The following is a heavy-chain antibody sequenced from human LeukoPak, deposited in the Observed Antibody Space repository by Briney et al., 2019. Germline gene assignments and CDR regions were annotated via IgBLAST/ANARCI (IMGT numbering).Heavy chain of an antibody. CDR3: ARQGVEYSYDIRDAFDI. Sequence: SETLSLTCTVSGGSISSSSCYWGWIRQPPGKGLEWIGSIYYSGSTYYNPFLKSRVTISADTSKNQFSVRLNSVTAADTAVYYCARQGVEYSYDIRDAFDIWGQGTMVAVSS. D-gene: IGHD5-18*01. J-gene: IGHJ3*02. CDR1: GGSISSSSCY. CDR2: IYYSGST. V-gene: IGHV4-39*01.